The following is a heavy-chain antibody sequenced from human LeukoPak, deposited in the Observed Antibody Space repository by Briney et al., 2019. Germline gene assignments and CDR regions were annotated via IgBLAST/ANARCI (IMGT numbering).Heavy chain of an antibody. D-gene: IGHD2-21*02. CDR2: INHSGST. CDR1: GGSFSGYY. J-gene: IGHJ6*02. Sequence: SETLSLTCAVYGGSFSGYYWSWIRQPPGKGLEWIGEINHSGSTNYNPSLKSRVTISVDTSKNQFSLKLSSVTAADTAVYYCARGPLAYCGGDCQPRYYYYYGMDVWGQGTTVTVSS. V-gene: IGHV4-34*01. CDR3: ARGPLAYCGGDCQPRYYYYYGMDV.